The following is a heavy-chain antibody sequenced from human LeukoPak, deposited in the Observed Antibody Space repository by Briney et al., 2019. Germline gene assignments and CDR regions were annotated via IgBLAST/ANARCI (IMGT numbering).Heavy chain of an antibody. D-gene: IGHD6-19*01. CDR2: IYHSGST. CDR1: GGSIRSDNW. V-gene: IGHV4-4*02. J-gene: IGHJ4*02. Sequence: SETLSLTCAVSGGSIRSDNWWSWVRQPPGKGLEWIAEIYHSGSTFYNPSLQSRVTISVDQFSLKLSSVTAADTAVYYCATWGIAVAGTFDYWGQGTLVTVST. CDR3: ATWGIAVAGTFDY.